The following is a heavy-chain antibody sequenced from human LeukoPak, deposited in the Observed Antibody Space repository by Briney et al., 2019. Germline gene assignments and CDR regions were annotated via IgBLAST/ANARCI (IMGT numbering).Heavy chain of an antibody. V-gene: IGHV3-30*03. CDR3: ARTTTPHYYGSGSYALGY. J-gene: IGHJ4*02. CDR2: ISNDGSNK. D-gene: IGHD3-10*01. Sequence: GGSLRLSCAASGFTFSSYGMHWVRQAPGKGLEWVAVISNDGSNKYYADSVKGRFTISRDNSKNTLYLQMSSLSAEDTAVYYCARTTTPHYYGSGSYALGYWGQGTLVTVPS. CDR1: GFTFSSYG.